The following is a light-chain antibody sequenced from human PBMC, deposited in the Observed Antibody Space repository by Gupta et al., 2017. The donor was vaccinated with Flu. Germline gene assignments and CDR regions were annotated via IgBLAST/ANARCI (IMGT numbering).Light chain of an antibody. CDR2: DDR. J-gene: IGLJ3*02. CDR3: QVWEASSDRRWV. Sequence: TARSTCGGSDIGSKSVHWYQQKPVQAPVLLVYDDRDRHSGIPERFSGSNPGNTATLTISGVDAGDEADYYCQVWEASSDRRWVFGGGTKLTVL. CDR1: DIGSKS. V-gene: IGLV3-21*02.